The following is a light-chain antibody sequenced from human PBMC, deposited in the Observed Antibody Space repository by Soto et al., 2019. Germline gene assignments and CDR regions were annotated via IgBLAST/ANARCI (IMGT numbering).Light chain of an antibody. V-gene: IGKV4-1*01. CDR3: QQYYSSPFT. J-gene: IGKJ3*01. CDR1: RSILSSSNNKTF. CDR2: WAS. Sequence: DIVMIQSPDSLSVSLGEMATINCKSSRSILSSSNNKTFLAWYQQTPGQPPRLLIYWASTRQSGVPDRFSGSGSGTDFTLTISSLQAEDVAVYYCQQYYSSPFTFGPGTKVDIK.